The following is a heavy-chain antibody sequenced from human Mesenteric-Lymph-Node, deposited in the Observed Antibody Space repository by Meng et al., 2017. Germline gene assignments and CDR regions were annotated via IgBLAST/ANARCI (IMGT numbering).Heavy chain of an antibody. D-gene: IGHD6-13*01. CDR3: AKGGIAAAGSWP. CDR1: EFTFGSYA. Sequence: VRRAVSGGASGELGGSLSLSCAPCEFTFGSYAMSWVRQAPGKGLEWVSVISGSGGSTYYADSVKGRFTISRDNSKNTLYLQMNSLRAEDTAVYYCAKGGIAAAGSWPWGQGTLVTVSS. CDR2: ISGSGGST. V-gene: IGHV3-23*04. J-gene: IGHJ5*02.